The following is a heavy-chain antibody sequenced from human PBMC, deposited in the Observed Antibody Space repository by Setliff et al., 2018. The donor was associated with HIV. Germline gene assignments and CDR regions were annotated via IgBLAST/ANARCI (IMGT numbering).Heavy chain of an antibody. V-gene: IGHV1-8*01. CDR2: LNPNSHNT. J-gene: IGHJ5*02. CDR1: EYSFTSYD. Sequence: ASVKVSCKPSEYSFTSYDINWVRQATGQGLEWMGWLNPNSHNTGYAQKFQGRVAMTWDTSISTAYMVLSNLTSEDTAVYYCARGRGSSAWFDPWGQGTLVTVSS. D-gene: IGHD3-10*01. CDR3: ARGRGSSAWFDP.